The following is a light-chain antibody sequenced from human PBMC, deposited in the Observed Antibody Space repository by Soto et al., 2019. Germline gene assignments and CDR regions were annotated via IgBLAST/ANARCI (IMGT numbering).Light chain of an antibody. CDR3: QHYGSSLSIT. V-gene: IGKV3-20*01. CDR1: QSVSRNY. J-gene: IGKJ5*01. CDR2: GAS. Sequence: ESVLTQSPGTLSLSPGERATLSCRASQSVSRNYLAWYQHKPGQPPRLLIYGASSRATGIPDRFSGSGSGTAFTLTISRLEPADFAVYYCQHYGSSLSITFGQGTRLEIK.